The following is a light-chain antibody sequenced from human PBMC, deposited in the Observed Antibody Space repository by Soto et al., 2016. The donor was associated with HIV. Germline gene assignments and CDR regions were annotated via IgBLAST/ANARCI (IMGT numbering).Light chain of an antibody. CDR1: NIGSKS. V-gene: IGLV3-21*03. CDR3: QVWDTVSDHQV. J-gene: IGLJ3*02. Sequence: SYVLTQPPSVSVAPGKTARITCGGNNIGSKSVHWYQQKPGQAPVLVVYDDSDRPSGIPERFSGSNSENTATLTISRVDAGDEADYYCQVWDTVSDHQVFGGGTKLTVL. CDR2: DDS.